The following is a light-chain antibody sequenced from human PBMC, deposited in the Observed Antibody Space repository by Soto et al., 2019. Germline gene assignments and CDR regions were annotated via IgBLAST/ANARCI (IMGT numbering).Light chain of an antibody. CDR1: QGISSY. J-gene: IGKJ2*01. Sequence: AIRMTQSPSSLSASTGDRVTITCRASQGISSYLAWYQQKPGKAPKLLIYAASTLQSGVPSRFSGSGSGTDFTLTISCLQSEDFATYYCQQYYSYPRTFGQGTKEDIK. CDR2: AAS. V-gene: IGKV1-8*01. CDR3: QQYYSYPRT.